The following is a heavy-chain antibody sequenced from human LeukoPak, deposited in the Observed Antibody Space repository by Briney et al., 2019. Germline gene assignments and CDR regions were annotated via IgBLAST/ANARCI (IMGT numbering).Heavy chain of an antibody. CDR1: GFTISTYW. J-gene: IGHJ4*02. CDR2: ISSDGNTT. CDR3: AKTGSPVYNFWSGRPVPFDY. Sequence: PGGSLRLSCAASGFTISTYWMHWVRQAPGKGLVWVARISSDGNTTRYADFVEGRFAISRDNAKNSLYLQMNDLRAEDAAVYYCAKTGSPVYNFWSGRPVPFDYWGQGTLVTVSS. D-gene: IGHD3-3*01. V-gene: IGHV3-74*01.